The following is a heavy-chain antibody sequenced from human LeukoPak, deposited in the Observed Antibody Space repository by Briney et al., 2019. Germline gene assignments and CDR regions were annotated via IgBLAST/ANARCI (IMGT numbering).Heavy chain of an antibody. CDR2: IVVGSGNT. CDR1: GFTFTISA. CDR3: AAAIYGSGSYGEGAFDI. V-gene: IGHV1-58*02. J-gene: IGHJ3*02. D-gene: IGHD3-10*01. Sequence: AASVKVSCKGSGFTFTISAMQWVRQARGQRLEWIGWIVVGSGNTNYAQKFQERGTITRDMSTSTAYMELSSLRSEDTAVYYCAAAIYGSGSYGEGAFDIWGQGTMVTVSS.